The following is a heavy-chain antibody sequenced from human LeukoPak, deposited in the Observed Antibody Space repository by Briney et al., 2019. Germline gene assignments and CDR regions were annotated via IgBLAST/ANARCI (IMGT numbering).Heavy chain of an antibody. J-gene: IGHJ4*02. V-gene: IGHV3-30*03. CDR3: ARHRGPTLYNTVYFDC. CDR1: GFTFSSYW. CDR2: ISYDGSNK. Sequence: GGSLRLSCAASGFTFSSYWMHWVRQAPGKGLEWVAVISYDGSNKYYADSVKGRFTISRDNSKNTLYLQMNSLRAEDTAVYYCARHRGPTLYNTVYFDCWGQGTLVTVSS. D-gene: IGHD3-3*01.